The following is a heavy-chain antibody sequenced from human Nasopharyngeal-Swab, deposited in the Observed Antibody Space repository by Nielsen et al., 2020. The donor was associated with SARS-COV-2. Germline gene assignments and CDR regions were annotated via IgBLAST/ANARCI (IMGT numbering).Heavy chain of an antibody. J-gene: IGHJ5*02. CDR3: ARDWEYNDFWSNSWRWIDP. V-gene: IGHV4-59*01. CDR1: GASMSGYS. D-gene: IGHD3-3*01. Sequence: GSLRLSCTVSGASMSGYSWSWIRQPPGKGLEWIAFMYDNEYTNYNPSLRGRATISLDTSKNQFSLKVTSVTAADTAVYYCARDWEYNDFWSNSWRWIDPWGQGILVTVSS. CDR2: MYDNEYT.